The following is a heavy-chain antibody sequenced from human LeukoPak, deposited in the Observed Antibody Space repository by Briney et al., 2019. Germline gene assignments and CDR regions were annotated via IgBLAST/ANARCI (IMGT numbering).Heavy chain of an antibody. CDR3: ARAAPYGSGRNWFDP. CDR2: MYHSGGT. V-gene: IGHV4-30-2*01. CDR1: GGSISSGGYS. J-gene: IGHJ5*02. D-gene: IGHD3-10*01. Sequence: SETLSLTCAVSGGSISSGGYSWSWIRQPPGKGLEWIGYMYHSGGTYYNPSLKSRVTISVDRSKNQFSLELRSVTAADTAVYYCARAAPYGSGRNWFDPWGQGILVTVSS.